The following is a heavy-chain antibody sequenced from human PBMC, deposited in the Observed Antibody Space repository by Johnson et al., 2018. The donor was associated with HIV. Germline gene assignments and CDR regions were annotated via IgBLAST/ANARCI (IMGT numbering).Heavy chain of an antibody. CDR3: AREGTLGAFDI. J-gene: IGHJ3*02. D-gene: IGHD1-1*01. CDR2: IKQDGSEK. CDR1: GFTFSDYY. V-gene: IGHV3-7*01. Sequence: ELLVESGGGVVQPGRSLRLSCAASGFTFSDYYMSWIRQAPGKGLEWVANIKQDGSEKYYADSVKGRFTISRDNSKNTLYLQMNRLRVEDTAVYYCAREGTLGAFDIWGQGTTVTVSS.